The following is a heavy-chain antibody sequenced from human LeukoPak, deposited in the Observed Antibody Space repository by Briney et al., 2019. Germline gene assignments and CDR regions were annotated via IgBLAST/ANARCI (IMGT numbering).Heavy chain of an antibody. CDR1: GGSISSYY. CDR2: IYYTGST. V-gene: IGHV4-59*01. J-gene: IGHJ4*02. Sequence: SETLSLTCTVSGGSISSYYWGWIPQSPGKGLEWIGYIYYTGSTNYNPSLKSRVTISLDTSKNQFSLKLSSVTAADTAVYYCTRENYFDYWGQGTLVTVSS. CDR3: TRENYFDY.